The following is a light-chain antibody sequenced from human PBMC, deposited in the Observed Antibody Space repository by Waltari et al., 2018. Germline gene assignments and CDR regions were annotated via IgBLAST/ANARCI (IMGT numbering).Light chain of an antibody. J-gene: IGLJ2*01. CDR2: GKN. CDR3: NSRDSSGNHPVV. V-gene: IGLV3-19*01. CDR1: SLRSDY. Sequence: SSELTQDPAVSVALGQTVRITCQGDSLRSDYASWYQQKPGQAPVLVIYGKNNRPSGIPDRFSGSSSGNTASLTITGAQAEDEADYYCNSRDSSGNHPVVFGGGTKLTVL.